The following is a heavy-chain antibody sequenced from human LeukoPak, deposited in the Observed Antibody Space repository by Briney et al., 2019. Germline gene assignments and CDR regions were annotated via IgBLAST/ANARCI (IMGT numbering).Heavy chain of an antibody. J-gene: IGHJ6*02. V-gene: IGHV4-30-2*01. CDR3: ARVGIAVAGTSSHYYYYGMDV. Sequence: SETLSLTCTVSGGSISSGSYYWSWIRQPPGKGLEWIGYIYHSGSTYYNPSLKSRVTISVDRSKNQFSLKLSSVTAADMAVYYCARVGIAVAGTSSHYYYYGMDVWGQGTTVTVSS. D-gene: IGHD6-19*01. CDR2: IYHSGST. CDR1: GGSISSGSYY.